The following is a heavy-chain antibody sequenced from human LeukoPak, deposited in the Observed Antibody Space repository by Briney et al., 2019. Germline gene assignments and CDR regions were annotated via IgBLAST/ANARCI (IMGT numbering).Heavy chain of an antibody. J-gene: IGHJ6*03. CDR3: AREKSFLEWLSTGRRDGYYMDV. D-gene: IGHD3-3*02. V-gene: IGHV3-66*01. CDR2: IYSGGST. CDR1: GFTVSSNY. Sequence: GGSLRLSCAASGFTVSSNYMSWVRQAPGKGLEWVSVIYSGGSTYYADSVKGRFTISRDNYKSTLYIQMNSMRAEDTAVYYCAREKSFLEWLSTGRRDGYYMDVWGKGTTVTVSS.